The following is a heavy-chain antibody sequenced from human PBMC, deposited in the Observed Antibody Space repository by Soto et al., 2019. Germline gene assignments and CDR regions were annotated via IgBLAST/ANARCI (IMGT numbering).Heavy chain of an antibody. V-gene: IGHV4-34*01. D-gene: IGHD6-6*01. J-gene: IGHJ6*02. CDR3: ARGILRQLTRTYYYYGMDV. CDR1: GGSFSGYY. Sequence: PSETLSLTCAVYGGSFSGYYWSWIRQPPGKGLEWIGEINHSGSTNYNPSLKSRVTISVDTSKNQFSLKMSSVTAADTAVYYCARGILRQLTRTYYYYGMDVWGQGTTVTVSS. CDR2: INHSGST.